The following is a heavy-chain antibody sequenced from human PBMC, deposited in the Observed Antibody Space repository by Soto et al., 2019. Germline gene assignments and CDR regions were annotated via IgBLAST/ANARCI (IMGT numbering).Heavy chain of an antibody. D-gene: IGHD3-3*01. J-gene: IGHJ6*02. CDR1: GFTLSSYN. CDR2: ISSSSSTI. CDR3: AKVYDFWSGYYPYYYYGMDV. V-gene: IGHV3-48*04. Sequence: AGGALRLPFAAPGFTLSSYNINWVRQAPGEGLGGVSYISSSSSTIYYADSVVGRFTISRDNAKNPLYLQMNSLRAEDTAVYYCAKVYDFWSGYYPYYYYGMDVWGQGTTVTVSS.